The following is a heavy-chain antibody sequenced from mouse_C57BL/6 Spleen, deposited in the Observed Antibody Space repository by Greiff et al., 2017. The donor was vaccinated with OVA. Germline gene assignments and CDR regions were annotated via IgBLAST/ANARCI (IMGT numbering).Heavy chain of an antibody. D-gene: IGHD2-5*01. Sequence: QVQLQQPGAELVKPGASVKLSCKASGYTFTSYWMPWVKQRPGQGLEWIGMIHPNSGSTNYNEKFKSKATLTVDKSSSTAYMQLSSLTSEDSAVYYCARWDYSNSYYFDYWGQGTTLTVSS. CDR3: ARWDYSNSYYFDY. V-gene: IGHV1-64*01. J-gene: IGHJ2*01. CDR2: IHPNSGST. CDR1: GYTFTSYW.